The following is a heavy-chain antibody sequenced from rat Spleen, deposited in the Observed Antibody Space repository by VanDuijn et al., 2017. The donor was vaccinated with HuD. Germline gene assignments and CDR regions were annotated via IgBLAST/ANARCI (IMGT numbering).Heavy chain of an antibody. Sequence: EVQLVESGGGLVQPGRSLKLSCAASGFTFSNYGMAWVRQAPTKGLEWVATIFYDGNRAYYRDSVKGRFTVSRDNAKSTLYLQMDSLRSEDTATYDCVREDAGVNFWGQGVMVTVSS. CDR1: GFTFSNYG. CDR2: IFYDGNRA. J-gene: IGHJ2*01. D-gene: IGHD4-4*01. V-gene: IGHV5-29*01. CDR3: VREDAGVNF.